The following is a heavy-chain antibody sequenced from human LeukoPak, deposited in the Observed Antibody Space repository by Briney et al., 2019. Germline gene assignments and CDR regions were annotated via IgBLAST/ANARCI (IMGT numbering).Heavy chain of an antibody. D-gene: IGHD1-1*01. CDR3: ARHETGPYFDY. CDR1: GDNFNKFW. CDR2: IYPGDSDT. Sequence: GESPKISCKGGGDNFNKFWIVWVRQMPGKGLECMGIIYPGDSDTRYSPSFQGQVTISADKSISTAYLQWSSLKASDTAMYYCARHETGPYFDYWGQGTLVTVSS. J-gene: IGHJ4*02. V-gene: IGHV5-51*01.